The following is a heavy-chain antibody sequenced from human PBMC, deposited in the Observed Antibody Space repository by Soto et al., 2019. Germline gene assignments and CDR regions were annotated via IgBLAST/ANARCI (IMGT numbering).Heavy chain of an antibody. CDR2: INAGNGNT. CDR1: GYTFTSYA. D-gene: IGHD2-21*02. CDR3: ASLPLSYCGGDCSHGHWFDP. Sequence: ASVKVSCKASGYTFTSYAMHWVRQAPGQRLEWMGWINAGNGNTKYSQKFQGRVTITRDTSASTAYMELSSLRSEDTAVYYCASLPLSYCGGDCSHGHWFDPWGQGTLVTVSS. J-gene: IGHJ5*02. V-gene: IGHV1-3*01.